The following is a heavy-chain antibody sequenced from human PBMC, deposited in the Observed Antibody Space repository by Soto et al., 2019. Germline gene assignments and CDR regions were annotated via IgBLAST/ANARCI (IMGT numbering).Heavy chain of an antibody. J-gene: IGHJ4*02. Sequence: GASVKVSCKASGYTFTSYGISWVRQAPGQGLEWMGWISAYNGNTNYAQKLQGRVTMTTDTSTSTAYMELRSLRSDDTAVYYCARDYNVDTAMVHTPMDYWGQGTQVTVSS. CDR2: ISAYNGNT. CDR1: GYTFTSYG. D-gene: IGHD5-18*01. V-gene: IGHV1-18*04. CDR3: ARDYNVDTAMVHTPMDY.